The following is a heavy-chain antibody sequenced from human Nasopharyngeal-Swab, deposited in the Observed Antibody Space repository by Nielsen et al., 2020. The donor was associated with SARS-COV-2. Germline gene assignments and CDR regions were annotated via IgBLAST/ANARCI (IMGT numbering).Heavy chain of an antibody. D-gene: IGHD6-6*01. CDR3: ARLDSRSSGDY. V-gene: IGHV4-39*01. J-gene: IGHJ4*02. CDR1: GGPISSGGYS. CDR2: IYPSGST. Sequence: SETLSLTCAVSGGPISSGGYSWGWIRQPPGKGLEWIAQIYPSGSTNYNPSLRSRVTISIDTSKKQFSLKLHSVTAADTAVYYCARLDSRSSGDYWGQGSLVTVSS.